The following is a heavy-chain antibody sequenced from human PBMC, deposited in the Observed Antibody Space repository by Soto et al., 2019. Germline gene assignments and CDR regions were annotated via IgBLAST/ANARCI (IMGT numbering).Heavy chain of an antibody. Sequence: LRLSCAASEFTFSSYGMHWVRQAPGKGLEWVAVIWYDGSNKYYADSVKGRFTISRDNSKNTLYLQMNSLRAEDTAVYYCAREVRVVVPAAILPGNWFDPWGQGTLVTVSS. J-gene: IGHJ5*02. CDR1: EFTFSSYG. D-gene: IGHD2-2*01. CDR3: AREVRVVVPAAILPGNWFDP. CDR2: IWYDGSNK. V-gene: IGHV3-33*01.